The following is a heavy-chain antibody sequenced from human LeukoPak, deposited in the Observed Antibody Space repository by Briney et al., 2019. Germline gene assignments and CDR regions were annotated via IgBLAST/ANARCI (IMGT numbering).Heavy chain of an antibody. CDR2: FSNSGET. CDR1: GFTFSTYA. CDR3: AKDHSSGWPYCFPY. J-gene: IGHJ4*02. D-gene: IGHD6-19*01. Sequence: GGSLRLSCAASGFTFSTYAMAWVRQAPGKGLEWVSAFSNSGETHYADSVKGRFTISRDNSKNTLYLQMNSLRAEDTAVYYCAKDHSSGWPYCFPYWGQGTLVTVSS. V-gene: IGHV3-23*01.